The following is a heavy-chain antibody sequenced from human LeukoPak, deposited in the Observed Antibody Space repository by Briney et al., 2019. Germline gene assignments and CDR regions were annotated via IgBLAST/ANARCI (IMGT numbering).Heavy chain of an antibody. V-gene: IGHV3-11*04. CDR1: GFTFSDYY. CDR3: ARVGLRFLEWLLPGHFDY. D-gene: IGHD3-3*01. CDR2: ISSSGSTI. J-gene: IGHJ4*02. Sequence: GGSLRLSCAASGFTFSDYYMSWIRQAPGKGLEWVSHISSSGSTIYYADSVKGRFTISRDNAKNSLYLQMNSLRAEDTAVYYCARVGLRFLEWLLPGHFDYWGQGTLVTVSS.